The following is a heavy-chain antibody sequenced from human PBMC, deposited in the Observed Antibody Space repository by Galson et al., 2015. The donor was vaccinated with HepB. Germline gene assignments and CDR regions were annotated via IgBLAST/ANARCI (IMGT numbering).Heavy chain of an antibody. CDR3: ARADPQGGGYGIVDYVAY. D-gene: IGHD3-22*01. CDR2: ISSSGSTI. J-gene: IGHJ4*02. CDR1: GFTFSDYY. Sequence: SLRLSCAASGFTFSDYYMRWIRQAPGKGLEWVSYISSSGSTIYYADSVTGRFTISRDNSKNSLYLQMNSLRAEDTAVYYCARADPQGGGYGIVDYVAYWGQGTLVTVSS. V-gene: IGHV3-11*01.